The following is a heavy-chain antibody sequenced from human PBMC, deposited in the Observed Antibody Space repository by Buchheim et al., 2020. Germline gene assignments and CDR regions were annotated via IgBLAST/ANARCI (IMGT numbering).Heavy chain of an antibody. J-gene: IGHJ4*02. V-gene: IGHV3-21*02. CDR2: ISSSGFFI. Sequence: EMQLVESGGGLVKPGGSLRLSCAASGFTFSSYSINWVRQAPGKGLEWVSSISSSGFFIHYADSVKGRFTISRDNAKNSLFLQMNSLRAEDTAVYYCARDYNTYNYDDSGPHQFDYWGQGA. CDR1: GFTFSSYS. D-gene: IGHD3-22*01. CDR3: ARDYNTYNYDDSGPHQFDY.